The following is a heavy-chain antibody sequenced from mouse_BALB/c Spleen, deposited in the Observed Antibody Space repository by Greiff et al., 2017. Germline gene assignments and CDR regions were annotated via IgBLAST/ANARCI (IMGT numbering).Heavy chain of an antibody. Sequence: EVQLQQSGPELVKPGASVKISCKASGYSFTGYFMNWVMQSHGKSLEWIGRINPYNGDTFYNQKFKGKATLTVDKSSGTAHMELRSLASEDSAVYYCARGIYYYGSSHFDYWGQGTTLTVSS. CDR1: GYSFTGYF. CDR2: INPYNGDT. D-gene: IGHD1-1*01. V-gene: IGHV1-20*02. CDR3: ARGIYYYGSSHFDY. J-gene: IGHJ2*01.